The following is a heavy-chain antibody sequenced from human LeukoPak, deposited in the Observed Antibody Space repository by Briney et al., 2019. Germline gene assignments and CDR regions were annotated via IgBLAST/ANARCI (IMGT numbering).Heavy chain of an antibody. J-gene: IGHJ4*02. D-gene: IGHD3-3*01. CDR2: IYTSGST. CDR1: GGSISTYY. Sequence: PSETLSLTCTVSGGSISTYYWSWIRQSAGKGLEWIGRIYTSGSTNYNPSLKSRVTMSVDTSKNQFSLKLSSVTAADTAVYYCARLFWSGQAYDYWRQGALVTVSS. CDR3: ARLFWSGQAYDY. V-gene: IGHV4-4*07.